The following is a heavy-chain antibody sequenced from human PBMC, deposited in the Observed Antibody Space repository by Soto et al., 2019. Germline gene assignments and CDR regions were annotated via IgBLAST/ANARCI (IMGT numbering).Heavy chain of an antibody. CDR3: ARSPWGYSGYDYYYYGMDV. CDR1: GFSLSTSGMC. CDR2: IDWDDEK. J-gene: IGHJ6*02. V-gene: IGHV2-70*01. D-gene: IGHD5-12*01. Sequence: SGPTLVNPTQTLTLTCTFSGFSLSTSGMCVSWIRQPPGKALEWLALIDWDDEKYYSTSLKTRLTISKNTSKNQVVLTITKIDPVDSATYYCARSPWGYSGYDYYYYGMDVWGQGTTVTVSS.